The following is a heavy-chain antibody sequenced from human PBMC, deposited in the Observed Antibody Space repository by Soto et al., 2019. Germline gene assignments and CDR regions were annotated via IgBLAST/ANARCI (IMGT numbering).Heavy chain of an antibody. J-gene: IGHJ4*02. Sequence: EVQLVASGGGLVQPGGSLTLSCAASGFTFSSYEMNWVRQAPGKGLEWVSYISSSGSTIYYADSVTGRFTISRDNAKNSLYPQMNSLRTEDTAVYYCARSGYSYGYLVYWGQGTMVTVSS. V-gene: IGHV3-48*03. D-gene: IGHD5-18*01. CDR3: ARSGYSYGYLVY. CDR2: ISSSGSTI. CDR1: GFTFSSYE.